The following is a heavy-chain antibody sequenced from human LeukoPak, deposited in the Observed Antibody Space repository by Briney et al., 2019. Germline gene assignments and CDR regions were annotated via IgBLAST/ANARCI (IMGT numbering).Heavy chain of an antibody. D-gene: IGHD2-2*01. CDR3: AKEERPIVVIAAAISDY. J-gene: IGHJ4*02. CDR1: GFTFSGYD. CDR2: LSSSGGGT. V-gene: IGHV3-23*01. Sequence: GGSLRLSCAASGFTFSGYDMSWVRQAPGKGLEWVSGLSSSGGGTYYADSVKGRFTISRDNSKNTLYLQMNSLRAEDTAVYYCAKEERPIVVIAAAISDYWGQGTLVTVSS.